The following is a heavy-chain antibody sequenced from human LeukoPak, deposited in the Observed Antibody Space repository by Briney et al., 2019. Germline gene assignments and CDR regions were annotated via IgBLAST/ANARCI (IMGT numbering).Heavy chain of an antibody. CDR2: ISGSSSTR. CDR1: GFTFSSYS. CDR3: ARYGDYGAFDI. J-gene: IGHJ3*02. D-gene: IGHD4-17*01. Sequence: GGSLRLSCAASGFTFSSYSMNWVRQAPGKGLEWVSYISGSSSTRYYADSVKGRFTISRDNAKNSLYLQMNSLRAEDTSVYYCARYGDYGAFDIWAKGQWSPSLQ. V-gene: IGHV3-48*01.